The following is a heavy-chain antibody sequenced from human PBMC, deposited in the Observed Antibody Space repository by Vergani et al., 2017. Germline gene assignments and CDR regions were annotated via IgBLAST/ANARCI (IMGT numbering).Heavy chain of an antibody. D-gene: IGHD5-24*01. CDR1: GGSISSYY. V-gene: IGHV4-59*01. Sequence: QVQLQESGPGLVKPSQTLSLTCTVSGGSISSYYWSWIRQPPGKGLEWIGYIYYSGSTNYNPFLKSRVTISVDTSQNQFSLKLSSVTAADTAVYYCARAVEMATVFDYWGQGTLVTVSS. CDR2: IYYSGST. J-gene: IGHJ4*02. CDR3: ARAVEMATVFDY.